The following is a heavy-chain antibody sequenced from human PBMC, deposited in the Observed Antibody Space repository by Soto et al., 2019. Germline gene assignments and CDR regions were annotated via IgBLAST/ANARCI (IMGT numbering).Heavy chain of an antibody. CDR3: ARDAGYSYCPFDY. Sequence: SVKVSCKASGGTFSSYAISWVRQAPGQGLEWMGGIIPIFGTANYAQKFQGRVTITADESTSTAYMELSSLRSEDTAVYYCARDAGYSYCPFDYWGQGALVTVSS. J-gene: IGHJ4*02. D-gene: IGHD5-18*01. CDR2: IIPIFGTA. CDR1: GGTFSSYA. V-gene: IGHV1-69*13.